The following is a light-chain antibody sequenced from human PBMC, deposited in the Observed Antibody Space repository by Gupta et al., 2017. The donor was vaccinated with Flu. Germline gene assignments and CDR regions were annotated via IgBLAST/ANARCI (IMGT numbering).Light chain of an antibody. J-gene: IGKJ4*01. CDR3: QQRRYWPIT. CDR2: DAS. CDR1: ESIGTQ. V-gene: IGKV3-11*01. Sequence: EIVLTQSPATLSLSPGERATLSCRASESIGTQLAWYQQKPGQPPRLFIYDASDRATGVPVRFSGSGSGTGFILTISSLEPEDFAVYYCQQRRYWPITFGGGTKVEIK.